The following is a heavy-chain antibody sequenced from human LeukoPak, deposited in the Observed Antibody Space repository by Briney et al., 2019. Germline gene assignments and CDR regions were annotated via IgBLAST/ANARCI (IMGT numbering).Heavy chain of an antibody. Sequence: GASVKVSCKASGYTFTGYYMHWVRQAPGQGLEWMGWINPNSGGTNYAQKFQGWVTMTRDTSISTAYMELSRLRSDDTAVYYCARELSSSHTSLDPWGQGTLVTVSS. J-gene: IGHJ5*02. CDR3: ARELSSSHTSLDP. D-gene: IGHD2-2*01. V-gene: IGHV1-2*04. CDR2: INPNSGGT. CDR1: GYTFTGYY.